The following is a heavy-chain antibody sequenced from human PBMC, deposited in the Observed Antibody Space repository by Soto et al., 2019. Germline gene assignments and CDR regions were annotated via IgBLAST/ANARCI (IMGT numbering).Heavy chain of an antibody. J-gene: IGHJ4*02. CDR1: GGSIIRGGYY. D-gene: IGHD3-22*01. CDR3: ARAGGSSSGPLPLAY. Sequence: PSETLSLTSTVSGGSIIRGGYYWIWIRQHQGKGLEWIGYIYYSGSTYYNPSLKSRVTISVDTSKNQFSLKLSSVTAADTAVYYCARAGGSSSGPLPLAYWGQGTLVTVSS. CDR2: IYYSGST. V-gene: IGHV4-31*03.